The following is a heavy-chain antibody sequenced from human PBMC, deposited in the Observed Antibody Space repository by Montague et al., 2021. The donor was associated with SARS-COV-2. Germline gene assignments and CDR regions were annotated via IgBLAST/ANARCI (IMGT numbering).Heavy chain of an antibody. D-gene: IGHD3-3*02. V-gene: IGHV4-34*01. CDR3: ARGRGLAVLFDCYYYGMDV. Sequence: SETLSLTCAVYGESFSGYYWTWIRQPPAEGREGMGEDNYNGGSNYNQSLKSRGTMSVDMSKNQLSLKWRSVTAADTSVYYCARGRGLAVLFDCYYYGMDVWGQGTMVTVSS. CDR2: DNYNGGS. J-gene: IGHJ6*02. CDR1: GESFSGYY.